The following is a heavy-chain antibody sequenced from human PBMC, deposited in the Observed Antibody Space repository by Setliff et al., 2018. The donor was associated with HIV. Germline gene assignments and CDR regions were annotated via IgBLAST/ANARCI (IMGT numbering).Heavy chain of an antibody. CDR1: GYSFTSYT. CDR2: INAGNGNT. CDR3: ARLSSAAMWGGGAFDI. V-gene: IGHV1-3*01. D-gene: IGHD2-2*01. Sequence: ASVKVSCKASGYSFTSYTIHWVRQAPGQRLEWMGWINAGNGNTKYSQKFRGRVTFTRDTSASTAYMELSGLGFEDTAVYYCARLSSAAMWGGGAFDIWGRGTMVT. J-gene: IGHJ3*02.